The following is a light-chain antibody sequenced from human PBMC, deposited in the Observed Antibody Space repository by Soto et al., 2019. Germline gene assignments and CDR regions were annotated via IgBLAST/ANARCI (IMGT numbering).Light chain of an antibody. Sequence: EIVLTQSPGTLSLSPGERATLSCRASQSVSSGYLAWYQQKPGQAPRLLIYDASNRATGIPDRFSGSGSGTDLTLTISRLEPEDFAVYYCQQYGGSPPFTFGQGTNVEIK. CDR3: QQYGGSPPFT. CDR1: QSVSSGY. J-gene: IGKJ2*01. V-gene: IGKV3-20*01. CDR2: DAS.